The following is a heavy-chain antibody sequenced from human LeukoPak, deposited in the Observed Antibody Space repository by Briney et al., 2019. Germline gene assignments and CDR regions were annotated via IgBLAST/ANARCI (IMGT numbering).Heavy chain of an antibody. CDR3: ARGSSGWYSIDY. V-gene: IGHV1-46*01. CDR2: ISPSGGST. CDR1: GYTFTSNY. D-gene: IGHD1-26*01. Sequence: ASVKVSCKAFGYTFTSNYMHWVRQAPGQGPEWMGVISPSGGSTTYAQKFQGRDTLTRDMSTSTDYLELSSLRSEDTAVYYCARGSSGWYSIDYWGQGTLVTVSS. J-gene: IGHJ4*02.